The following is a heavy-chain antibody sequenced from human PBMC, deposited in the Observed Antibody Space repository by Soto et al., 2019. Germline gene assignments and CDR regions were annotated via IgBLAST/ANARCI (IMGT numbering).Heavy chain of an antibody. CDR1: GFTFSSYA. D-gene: IGHD2-15*01. CDR2: ISYDGSNK. CDR3: ARDRSWGDSIYYYYYCGMDV. V-gene: IGHV3-30-3*01. J-gene: IGHJ6*02. Sequence: QVQLAESGGGVVQPGRSLRLSCAASGFTFSSYAMHWVRQAPGKGLEWVAVISYDGSNKYYADSVKGRFTISRDNSKNTLYLQMNSLRAEDTAVYYCARDRSWGDSIYYYYYCGMDVWGQGTTVTVFS.